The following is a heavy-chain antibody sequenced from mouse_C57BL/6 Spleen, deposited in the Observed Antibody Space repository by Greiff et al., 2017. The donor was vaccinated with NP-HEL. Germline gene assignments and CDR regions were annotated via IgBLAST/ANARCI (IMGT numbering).Heavy chain of an antibody. CDR2: IHPNSGST. D-gene: IGHD1-1*02. CDR1: GYTFTSYW. J-gene: IGHJ4*01. CDR3: ASGGSSYAMDY. Sequence: QVQLQQPGAELVKPGASVKLSCKASGYTFTSYWMHWVKQRPGQGLEWIGMIHPNSGSTNYNEKFKSKATLTVDKSSSTAYMQLSSLTSEDAAVYYCASGGSSYAMDYWGQGTSVTVSS. V-gene: IGHV1-64*01.